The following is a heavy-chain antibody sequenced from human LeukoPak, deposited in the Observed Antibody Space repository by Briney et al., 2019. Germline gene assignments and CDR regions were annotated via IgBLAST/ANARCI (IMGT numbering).Heavy chain of an antibody. CDR2: INDDGSTT. CDR3: ARALGSPLDY. Sequence: PGGSLRLSCAASGFTFSTPWMHWVRQAPGKGLVWVSRINDDGSTTTYADSVKGRFTISRDNAKNTLYLQMSSLRAEDTAVYYCARALGSPLDYWGQGTLVTVSS. V-gene: IGHV3-74*01. D-gene: IGHD1-26*01. J-gene: IGHJ4*02. CDR1: GFTFSTPW.